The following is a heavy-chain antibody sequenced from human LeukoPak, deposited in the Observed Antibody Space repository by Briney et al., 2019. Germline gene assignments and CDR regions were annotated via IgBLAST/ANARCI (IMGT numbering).Heavy chain of an antibody. V-gene: IGHV4-34*01. CDR2: INHSGST. J-gene: IGHJ4*02. Sequence: SQTLSLTCAVYGGSFSGYYWSWIRQPPGKGLEWIGEINHSGSTNYNPSLKSRVTISVDTSKNQFSLKLSSVTAADTAVYYCARVGAKLRFLEWYPHYYFDYWGQGTLVTVSS. D-gene: IGHD3-3*01. CDR3: ARVGAKLRFLEWYPHYYFDY. CDR1: GGSFSGYY.